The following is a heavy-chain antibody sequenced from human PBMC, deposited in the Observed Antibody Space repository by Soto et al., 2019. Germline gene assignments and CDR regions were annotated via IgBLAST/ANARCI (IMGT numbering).Heavy chain of an antibody. CDR2: IGVAGDT. D-gene: IGHD2-2*01. CDR1: GFTFSSYD. Sequence: EVQLVESGGGLVQPGGSLRLSCAASGFTFSSYDMYWVRQGAGKGLECVSSIGVAGDTYYAGSVKGRFTISRENAKNYLYLQMDSLRAGDTAVYYCARDRGYCSSTSCENAFDIWGQGTMVTVSS. CDR3: ARDRGYCSSTSCENAFDI. V-gene: IGHV3-13*04. J-gene: IGHJ3*02.